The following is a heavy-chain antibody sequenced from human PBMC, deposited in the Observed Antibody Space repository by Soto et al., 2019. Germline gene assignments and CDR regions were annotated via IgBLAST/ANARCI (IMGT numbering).Heavy chain of an antibody. V-gene: IGHV1-8*01. CDR1: GYTFTSYD. CDR3: ARARDSNGDYYYYYYMDV. CDR2: MNPNSGNT. D-gene: IGHD4-4*01. J-gene: IGHJ6*03. Sequence: ASVKVSCKASGYTFTSYDINWVRQATGQGLEWMGWMNPNSGNTGYAQKFQGRVTMTRNTSISTAYMELSSLRSEDTAVYYCARARDSNGDYYYYYYMDVWGKGTTVTVSS.